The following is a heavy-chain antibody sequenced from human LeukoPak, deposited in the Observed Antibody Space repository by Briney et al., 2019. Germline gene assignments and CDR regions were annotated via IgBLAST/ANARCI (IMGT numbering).Heavy chain of an antibody. V-gene: IGHV3-30*02. Sequence: GGSLRLSCAASGFTFSSYGMHWVRQAPGKGLEWVAFIRYDGSNKYYADSVKGRFTISRDNSKNTLYLQMNSLRAEDTAVYYCAKDAQHIVVVTAIGGYFDYWGQGTLVTVSS. CDR1: GFTFSSYG. J-gene: IGHJ4*02. D-gene: IGHD2-21*02. CDR3: AKDAQHIVVVTAIGGYFDY. CDR2: IRYDGSNK.